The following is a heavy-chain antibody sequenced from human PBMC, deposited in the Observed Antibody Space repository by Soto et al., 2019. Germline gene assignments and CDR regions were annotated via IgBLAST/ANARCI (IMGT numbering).Heavy chain of an antibody. D-gene: IGHD6-19*01. V-gene: IGHV3-53*01. CDR2: IYGGGTT. Sequence: EVQLVESGGGSIQPGGSLRLSCAAPGFAVSSTYMTWVRQAPGKGLEWVSVIYGGGTTYYADSVKGRSTISKDTSKNTLYLQMNSLRAEDTVVYDCVHTTGWPGVDFWGQGTRVTVSS. CDR1: GFAVSSTY. J-gene: IGHJ4*02. CDR3: VHTTGWPGVDF.